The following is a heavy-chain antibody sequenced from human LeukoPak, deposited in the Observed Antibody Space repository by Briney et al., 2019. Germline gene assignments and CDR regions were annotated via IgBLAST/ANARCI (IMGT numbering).Heavy chain of an antibody. CDR3: ARVYQQWLVLRYYYMDV. J-gene: IGHJ6*03. CDR2: ISTSGST. D-gene: IGHD6-19*01. CDR1: GGSISSYY. V-gene: IGHV4-4*07. Sequence: PSETLSLTCTVSGGSISSYYWSWIRQPAGKGLESIGHISTSGSTNYNPSLKSRVTMSVDTSKNQFSLKLSSVTAADTAVYYCARVYQQWLVLRYYYMDVWGKGTTVTVSS.